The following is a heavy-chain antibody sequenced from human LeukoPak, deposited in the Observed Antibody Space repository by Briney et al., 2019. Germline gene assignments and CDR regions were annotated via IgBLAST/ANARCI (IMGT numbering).Heavy chain of an antibody. CDR1: GFTVSSNY. Sequence: GGSLRLSCAASGFTVSSNYMSWVRQAPGKGLEWVSVIYSGGSTYYADSVKGRFTISRDNSKNTLYLQMNSLRAEDTAVYYCAKTYYYDSSLPYWGQGTLVTVSS. V-gene: IGHV3-53*01. D-gene: IGHD3-22*01. J-gene: IGHJ4*02. CDR2: IYSGGST. CDR3: AKTYYYDSSLPY.